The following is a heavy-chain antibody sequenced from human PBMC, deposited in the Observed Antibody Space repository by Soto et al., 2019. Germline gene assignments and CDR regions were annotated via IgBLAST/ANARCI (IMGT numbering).Heavy chain of an antibody. CDR3: ARHISSSAGRDFDY. CDR1: GGSISSSSYY. Sequence: SETLSLTCTVSGGSISSSSYYWGWIRQPPGKGLEWIGSIYYSGSTYYNPSLKSRVTISVDTSKNQFSLKLSSVTAADTAVYYYARHISSSAGRDFDYWGQGTLVTVSS. D-gene: IGHD6-6*01. J-gene: IGHJ4*02. CDR2: IYYSGST. V-gene: IGHV4-39*01.